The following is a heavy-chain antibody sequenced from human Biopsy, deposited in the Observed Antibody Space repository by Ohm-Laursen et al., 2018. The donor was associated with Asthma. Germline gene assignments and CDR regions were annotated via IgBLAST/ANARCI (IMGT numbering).Heavy chain of an antibody. J-gene: IGHJ4*02. V-gene: IGHV1-69*13. D-gene: IGHD2-2*01. CDR2: INSVFGTT. CDR3: ARKAGSCISRTCYSLDF. Sequence: ASVKVSCKSLGGTLNTYVIGWVRQAPGQGLEWMGGINSVFGTTTYPQKFQDRVTITADDSTSTVYMELGSLRSEDTAVYYCARKAGSCISRTCYSLDFWGQGTLVTVSS. CDR1: GGTLNTYV.